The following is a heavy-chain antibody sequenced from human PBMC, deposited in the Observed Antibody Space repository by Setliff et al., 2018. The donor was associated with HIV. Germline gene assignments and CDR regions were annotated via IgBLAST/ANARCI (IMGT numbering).Heavy chain of an antibody. CDR2: INPNSRGT. Sequence: RASVKVSCKASGYTFTGYYIHWVRQAPGQGLEWMGRINPNSRGTNYAQKFQGRVTMTMDTSISTAYMELSSLRSDDTAVYYCARGVHTTPYYFDYWGQGTLVTVSS. J-gene: IGHJ4*02. V-gene: IGHV1-2*06. D-gene: IGHD1-1*01. CDR1: GYTFTGYY. CDR3: ARGVHTTPYYFDY.